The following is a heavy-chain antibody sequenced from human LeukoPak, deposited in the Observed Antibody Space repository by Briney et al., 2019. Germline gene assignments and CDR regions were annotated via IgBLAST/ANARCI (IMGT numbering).Heavy chain of an antibody. CDR1: GGTFSSYA. CDR2: IIPIFGIA. Sequence: SVKVSCKASGGTFSSYAISWVRQAPGQGLEWMGRIIPIFGIANYAQKFQCRVTITADKSTSTAYMELSSLRSEDTAVYYCAREDEDIVVVPAAFAWWFDPWGQGTLVTVSS. CDR3: AREDEDIVVVPAAFAWWFDP. D-gene: IGHD2-2*01. V-gene: IGHV1-69*04. J-gene: IGHJ5*02.